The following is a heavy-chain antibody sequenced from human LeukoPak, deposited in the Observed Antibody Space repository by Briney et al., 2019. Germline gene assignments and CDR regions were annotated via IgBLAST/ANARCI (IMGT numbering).Heavy chain of an antibody. V-gene: IGHV3-23*01. D-gene: IGHD3-10*01. CDR1: GFTFSSYA. Sequence: AGGSLRLSCAASGFTFSSYAMHWVRQAPGKGLEWVSGISPSGGSTYYGDSVKGRFTISRDNSKNTLYLQMNSLRAEDTAVYYCARDTYYYGSGSYGMDVWGQGTTVTVSS. CDR3: ARDTYYYGSGSYGMDV. J-gene: IGHJ6*02. CDR2: ISPSGGST.